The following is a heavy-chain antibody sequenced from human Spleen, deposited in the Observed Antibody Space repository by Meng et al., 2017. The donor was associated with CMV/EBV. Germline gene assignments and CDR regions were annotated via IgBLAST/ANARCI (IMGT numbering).Heavy chain of an antibody. CDR3: ARGRITIFGVVHMDV. D-gene: IGHD3-3*01. CDR1: GGSFSGYY. J-gene: IGHJ6*02. Sequence: SQTLSLTCAVYGGSFSGYYWSWIRQPPGKGLEWIGEINHSGSTNYNPSLKSRVTISVDTSKNQFSLKLSSATAADTAVYYCARGRITIFGVVHMDVWGQGTTVTVSS. CDR2: INHSGST. V-gene: IGHV4-34*01.